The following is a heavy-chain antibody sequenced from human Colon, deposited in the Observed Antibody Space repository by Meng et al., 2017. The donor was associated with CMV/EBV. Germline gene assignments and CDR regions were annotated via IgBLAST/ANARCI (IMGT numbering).Heavy chain of an antibody. D-gene: IGHD3-3*01. J-gene: IGHJ4*02. V-gene: IGHV1-2*02. Sequence: QWQLVQPGAELKEPGASVKVSCKTSGYTFNGYVMHWVRQAPGQGLEWMGWINPVTGDTSYAQKFQVRVTMTRDTSISTAYMELSSLRSDDTAVYYCATFGGDFDYWGQGTLVTVSS. CDR3: ATFGGDFDY. CDR2: INPVTGDT. CDR1: GYTFNGYV.